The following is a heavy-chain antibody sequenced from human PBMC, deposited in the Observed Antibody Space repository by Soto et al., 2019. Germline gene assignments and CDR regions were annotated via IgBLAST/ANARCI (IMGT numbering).Heavy chain of an antibody. J-gene: IGHJ3*02. CDR3: AKAITYYDFWSGYSSPDAFDI. D-gene: IGHD3-3*01. V-gene: IGHV3-30*18. CDR1: GFTFSSYG. CDR2: ISYDGSNK. Sequence: PGGSLRLSCAASGFTFSSYGMHWVRQAPGKGLEWVAVISYDGSNKYYADSVKGRFTISRDNSKNTLYLQMNSLRAEDTAVYYCAKAITYYDFWSGYSSPDAFDIWGQGTMVTVSS.